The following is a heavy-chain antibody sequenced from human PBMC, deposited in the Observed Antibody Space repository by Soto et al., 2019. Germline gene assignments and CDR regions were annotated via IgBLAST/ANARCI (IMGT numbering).Heavy chain of an antibody. CDR1: GGTFSSYA. V-gene: IGHV1-69*01. D-gene: IGHD3-22*01. Sequence: QVQLVQSGAEVKKPGSSVKVSCKASGGTFSSYAINWVRQAPGQGLEWMGGIIPIFGTANYAQKFQGRVTITADESTSTAYMELSSLRSEDTAVYYCARGQKQDYYDSSGYKYYFDYWGQGTLVTVSS. CDR2: IIPIFGTA. J-gene: IGHJ4*02. CDR3: ARGQKQDYYDSSGYKYYFDY.